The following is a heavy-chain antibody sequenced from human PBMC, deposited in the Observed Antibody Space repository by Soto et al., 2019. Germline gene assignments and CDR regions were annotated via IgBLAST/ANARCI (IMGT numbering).Heavy chain of an antibody. D-gene: IGHD4-17*01. CDR3: ATDHSRRYCDYLLDH. CDR1: GGTFSDYT. J-gene: IGHJ4*02. CDR2: FIPILDKT. V-gene: IGHV1-69*08. Sequence: QIQLVQSGAEVRKPGSSVKVSCTFSGGTFSDYTINWVRQAPGHGLEWLGRFIPILDKTHYAQKFEGRVTIAADTSTDTSPNTVSLEPNSLTSDDTAIYYCATDHSRRYCDYLLDHWGQGALVVVSS.